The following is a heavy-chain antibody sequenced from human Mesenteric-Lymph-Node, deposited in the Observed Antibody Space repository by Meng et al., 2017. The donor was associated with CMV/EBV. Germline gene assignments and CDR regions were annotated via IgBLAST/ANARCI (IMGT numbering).Heavy chain of an antibody. CDR3: ARGVIIYGMDV. CDR2: IRYDGSNK. CDR1: GFTFSSYA. D-gene: IGHD2/OR15-2a*01. J-gene: IGHJ6*02. Sequence: GESLKISCGASGFTFSSYAMYWVRQAPGKGLEWVAFIRYDGSNKYYADSVKGRFTISRDNSKNTLYLQMNSLRAEDTAVYYCARGVIIYGMDVWGQGTTVTVSS. V-gene: IGHV3-30*02.